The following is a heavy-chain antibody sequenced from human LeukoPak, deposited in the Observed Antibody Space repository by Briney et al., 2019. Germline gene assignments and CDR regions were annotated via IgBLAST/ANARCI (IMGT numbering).Heavy chain of an antibody. D-gene: IGHD4-17*01. V-gene: IGHV3-33*01. CDR1: GFTFSSYG. J-gene: IGHJ5*02. Sequence: PGGSLRLSCAASGFTFSSYGMHWVRQAPGKGLEWVAVICDDGSNKYYADSVKGRFTISRDNSKNTLYLQMNSLRAEDTAVYYCARDGVDYGDYGPRWFDPWGQGTLVTVSS. CDR2: ICDDGSNK. CDR3: ARDGVDYGDYGPRWFDP.